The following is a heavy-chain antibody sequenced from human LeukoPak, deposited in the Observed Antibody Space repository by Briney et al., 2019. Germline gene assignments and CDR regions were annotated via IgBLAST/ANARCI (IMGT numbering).Heavy chain of an antibody. CDR2: NSGGST. D-gene: IGHD2-2*01. CDR3: ATERPVY. CDR1: AFNVTRNY. Sequence: GGSLRLSCTASAFNVTRNYMTWVRQAPGKGLEWLSVNSGGSTYYADSVKGRFIISRDNSKNTLYLQMNSLRVEDTAVYYCATERPVYWGQGTLVTVSS. V-gene: IGHV3-66*01. J-gene: IGHJ4*02.